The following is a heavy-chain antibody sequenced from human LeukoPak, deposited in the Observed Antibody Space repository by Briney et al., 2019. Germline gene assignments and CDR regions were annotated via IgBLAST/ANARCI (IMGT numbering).Heavy chain of an antibody. Sequence: GGSLRLSCAASGFTFSSYSMNWVRQAPGKGLEWVSSIISSSSYIYYADSVKGRFTISRDNAKNSLYLQMNSLRAEDTAVYYCARDLYDILTGYSSNFDYWGQGTLVTVSS. V-gene: IGHV3-21*01. CDR2: IISSSSYI. CDR3: ARDLYDILTGYSSNFDY. CDR1: GFTFSSYS. D-gene: IGHD3-9*01. J-gene: IGHJ4*02.